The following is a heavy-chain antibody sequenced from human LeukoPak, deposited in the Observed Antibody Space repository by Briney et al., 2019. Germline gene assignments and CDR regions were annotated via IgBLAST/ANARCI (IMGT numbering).Heavy chain of an antibody. Sequence: PSETLSLTCTVSGGSISSSSYYWGWIRQPPGKGLEWIGSIYYSGSTYYNPSLKSRVTISVDTSKNQFSLKPSSVTAADTAVYYCARQRSSGYPDYWGQGTLVTVSS. CDR2: IYYSGST. CDR3: ARQRSSGYPDY. V-gene: IGHV4-39*01. J-gene: IGHJ4*02. CDR1: GGSISSSSYY. D-gene: IGHD3-22*01.